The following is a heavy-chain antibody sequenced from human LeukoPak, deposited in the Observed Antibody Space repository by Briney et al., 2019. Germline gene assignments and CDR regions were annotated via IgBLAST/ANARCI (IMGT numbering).Heavy chain of an antibody. CDR3: AREVAAAPNWFDP. V-gene: IGHV3-21*01. CDR2: ISSSSSYI. D-gene: IGHD6-13*01. CDR1: GFTFSSYE. J-gene: IGHJ5*02. Sequence: GGSPRLSCAASGFTFSSYEMNWVRQAPGKGLEWVSSISSSSSYIYYADSVKGRFTISRDNAKNSLYLQMNSLRAEDTAVYYCAREVAAAPNWFDPWGQGTLVTVSS.